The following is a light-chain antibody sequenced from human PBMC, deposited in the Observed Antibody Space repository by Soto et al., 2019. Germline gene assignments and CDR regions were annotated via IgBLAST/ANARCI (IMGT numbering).Light chain of an antibody. CDR1: QSVSSSY. V-gene: IGKV3-20*01. Sequence: IVLTQSPGTLSLSPGERATLSCRASQSVSSSYLAWYQQKPGQAPRLLIYGASSRDSGIPDRFSGSGSGTDFTLTISRLEPEDFAVYFCQQYGDSPWTFGQGTKVDIK. CDR2: GAS. CDR3: QQYGDSPWT. J-gene: IGKJ1*01.